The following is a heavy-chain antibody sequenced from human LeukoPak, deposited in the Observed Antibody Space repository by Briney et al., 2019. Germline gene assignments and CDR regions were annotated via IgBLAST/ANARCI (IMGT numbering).Heavy chain of an antibody. Sequence: ASVKVSCKASGYTFTSYAMHWVRQAPGQRLEWMGWINAGNGKTKYSQKFQGRITLTRDTSTSTVYMELNSLRYEDTAVYYCARGAQFGDKGSFDYWGQGTLVTVSS. CDR2: INAGNGKT. CDR1: GYTFTSYA. V-gene: IGHV1-3*01. CDR3: ARGAQFGDKGSFDY. D-gene: IGHD4-17*01. J-gene: IGHJ4*02.